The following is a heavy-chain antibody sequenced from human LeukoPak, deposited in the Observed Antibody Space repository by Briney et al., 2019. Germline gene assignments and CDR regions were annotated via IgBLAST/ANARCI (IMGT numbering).Heavy chain of an antibody. V-gene: IGHV5-51*01. D-gene: IGHD6-19*01. CDR2: IYPGDSDT. Sequence: GESLKISCKASGYSFTSHWIGWVRQMPGKGLEWMGIIYPGDSDTRYSPSFQGQVTISADKSIRTAYLQWSTLQAPDTAMYYCARGDNSGWYFFDYWGQGTLVTVSS. CDR1: GYSFTSHW. J-gene: IGHJ4*02. CDR3: ARGDNSGWYFFDY.